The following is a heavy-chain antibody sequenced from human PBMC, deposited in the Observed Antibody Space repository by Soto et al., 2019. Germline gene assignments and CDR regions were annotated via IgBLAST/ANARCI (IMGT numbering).Heavy chain of an antibody. CDR3: TTESSGWYADWFDP. CDR2: IKQDGSEK. D-gene: IGHD6-19*01. Sequence: GGSLRLSCAASGFTFSNYWMSWVRQAPGKGLEWVANIKQDGSEKYYVDSVKGRFTISRDNAKNTLYLQMNSLKTEDTAVYYCTTESSGWYADWFDPWGQGTLVTVSS. V-gene: IGHV3-7*03. CDR1: GFTFSNYW. J-gene: IGHJ5*02.